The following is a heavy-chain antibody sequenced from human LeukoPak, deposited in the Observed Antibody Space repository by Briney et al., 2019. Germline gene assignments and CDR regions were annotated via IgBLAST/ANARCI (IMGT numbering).Heavy chain of an antibody. CDR1: GFTFDDYA. CDR3: ARGGGLDV. J-gene: IGHJ6*02. V-gene: IGHV3-9*01. CDR2: ISWNSCSI. Sequence: GGSLRLSCAASGFTFDDYAMHWVRQAPGKGLEGVSGISWNSCSICYAASVKGRFNISRDNDKNSLYLQMSNLRAEATAVSFCARGGGLDVWGQGATVTVSS. D-gene: IGHD3-16*01.